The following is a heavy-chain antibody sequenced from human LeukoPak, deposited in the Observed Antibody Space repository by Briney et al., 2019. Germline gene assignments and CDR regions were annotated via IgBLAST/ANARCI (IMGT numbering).Heavy chain of an antibody. D-gene: IGHD6-19*01. CDR2: ISWNSDTI. V-gene: IGHV3-9*01. CDR1: GFTFDDYA. J-gene: IGHJ4*02. Sequence: PGRSLRLSCAVSGFTFDDYAMHWVRLVPGKGLEWVSGISWNSDTIGCGDSVKGRFTISRDNAKNSLYLQMNSLRAEDTAVYYCARAGWLNDYWGQGTLVTVSS. CDR3: ARAGWLNDY.